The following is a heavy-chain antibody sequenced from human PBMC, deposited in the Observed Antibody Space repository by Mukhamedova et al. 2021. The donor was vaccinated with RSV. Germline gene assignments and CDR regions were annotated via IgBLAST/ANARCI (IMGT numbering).Heavy chain of an antibody. CDR2: INAGNGNT. Sequence: GQRLEWMGWINAGNGNTKYSQKFQGRVTITRDTSASTAYMEPSSLRSEDTAVYYCARFDFLVDAFDICGQGTRVTVSS. CDR3: ARFDFLVDAFDI. J-gene: IGHJ3*02. V-gene: IGHV1-3*01. D-gene: IGHD3-3*01.